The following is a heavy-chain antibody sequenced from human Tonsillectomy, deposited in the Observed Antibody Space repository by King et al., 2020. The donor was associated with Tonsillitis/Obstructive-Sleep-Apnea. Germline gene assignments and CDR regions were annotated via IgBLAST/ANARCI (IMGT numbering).Heavy chain of an antibody. CDR2: IYYSGST. Sequence: QLQESGPGLVKPSETLSLTCTVSGGSISSSSYYWGWIRQPPGQGLEWIGSIYYSGSTYYNPSLKSRVTISVDTSKNQFSLKLSSVTAADTAVYYCSRPPSYLHYMGVRGKGTTVPVPS. J-gene: IGHJ6*03. CDR1: GGSISSSSYY. V-gene: IGHV4-39*01. CDR3: SRPPSYLHYMGV.